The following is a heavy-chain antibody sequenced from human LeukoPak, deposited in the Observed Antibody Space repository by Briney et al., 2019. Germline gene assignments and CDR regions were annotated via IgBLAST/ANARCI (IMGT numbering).Heavy chain of an antibody. Sequence: GGSLRLSCAASGFTFSSYGMHWVRQAPGKGLEWVAVIWYDGSNKYYADSVKGRFTISRGNSKNTLYLQMNSLRAEDTAVYYCARTAGIAAAADFDYWGQGTLVTVSS. CDR3: ARTAGIAAAADFDY. CDR1: GFTFSSYG. J-gene: IGHJ4*02. V-gene: IGHV3-33*01. D-gene: IGHD6-13*01. CDR2: IWYDGSNK.